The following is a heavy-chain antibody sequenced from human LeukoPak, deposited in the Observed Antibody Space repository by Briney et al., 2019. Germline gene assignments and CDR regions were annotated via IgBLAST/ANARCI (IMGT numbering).Heavy chain of an antibody. J-gene: IGHJ5*02. CDR3: ARETNQLLWFGELSLSGEYYNWFDP. D-gene: IGHD3-10*01. CDR1: GYTFTSYG. CDR2: ISAYNGNT. V-gene: IGHV1-18*01. Sequence: GASVKVSCKASGYTFTSYGISWVRQAPGQGLEWMGWISAYNGNTNYAQKLQGRVTMTTDTSTSTAYMELRSLRSDDTAVYYCARETNQLLWFGELSLSGEYYNWFDPWGQGTLVTVSS.